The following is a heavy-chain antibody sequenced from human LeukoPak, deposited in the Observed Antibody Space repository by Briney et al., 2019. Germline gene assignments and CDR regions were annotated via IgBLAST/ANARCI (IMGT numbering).Heavy chain of an antibody. D-gene: IGHD3-10*01. Sequence: ASVKVACKASGYTFTVYYIHWVRQAPGQGLEWMGWIVPRSGDTHYAQKFQGRVTMTGDTSIRTAYMELRRLRSDDTAVYYCARSYGSGRREVFDIWGQGTRVTVSS. V-gene: IGHV1-2*02. CDR1: GYTFTVYY. CDR3: ARSYGSGRREVFDI. J-gene: IGHJ3*02. CDR2: IVPRSGDT.